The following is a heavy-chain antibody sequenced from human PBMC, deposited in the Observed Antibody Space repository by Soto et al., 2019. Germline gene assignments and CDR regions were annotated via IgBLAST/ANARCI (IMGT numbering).Heavy chain of an antibody. Sequence: ASETLAPTWSVSCGSSKNTKYHCGCSCQRPRNGLAWVGTLYYRGATDYTPCLKSRVTISVDTAKNHLALNLSSVTATDTAVYYCFGVLAATLDYSGQGTLVNASS. CDR1: CGSSKNTKYH. V-gene: IGHV4-39*02. D-gene: IGHD2-21*02. J-gene: IGHJ4*01. CDR3: FGVLAATLDY. CDR2: LYYRGAT.